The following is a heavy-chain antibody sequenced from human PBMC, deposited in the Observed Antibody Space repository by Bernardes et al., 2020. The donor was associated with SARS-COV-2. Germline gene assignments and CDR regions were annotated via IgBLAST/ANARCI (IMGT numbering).Heavy chain of an antibody. CDR2: ISGSSSYT. J-gene: IGHJ4*02. D-gene: IGHD4-17*01. CDR3: ARSGTTVTTPPGY. CDR1: GFTFSDYY. Sequence: GGSLRLSCAASGFTFSDYYMSWIRQAPGKGLEWVSYISGSSSYTNYADSVKGRFTISRDNAKNSLYLQMNSLRAEDTAVYYCARSGTTVTTPPGYWGQGTLVTVSS. V-gene: IGHV3-11*03.